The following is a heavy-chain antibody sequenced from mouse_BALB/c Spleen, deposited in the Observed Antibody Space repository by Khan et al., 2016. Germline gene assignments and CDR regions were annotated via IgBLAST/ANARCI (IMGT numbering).Heavy chain of an antibody. CDR3: ASQDKYDDCAYFFDY. D-gene: IGHD2-13*01. V-gene: IGHV9-3-1*01. CDR2: INTYTGKP. CDR1: GYPFTKYG. J-gene: IGHJ2*01. Sequence: QIQLVQSGPELKKPGETVKISCKAFGYPFTKYGMNWVKQAPGEGLKWMGWINTYTGKPTYADDFKGRFAFSLDTSANTAYLQINNLKKEDTATFFCASQDKYDDCAYFFDYRGQGTTLTVST.